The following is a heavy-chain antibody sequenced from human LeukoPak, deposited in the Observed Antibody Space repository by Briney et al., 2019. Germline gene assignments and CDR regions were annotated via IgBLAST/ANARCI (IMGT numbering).Heavy chain of an antibody. V-gene: IGHV3-9*01. Sequence: PGGSLRLSCAASGFTFDDYAMHWVRQAPGKGLEWVSGLSWNSGSIGYADSVKGRFTISRDNAKNSLYLQMNSLRAEDTALYYCAKDAVKGSSWYYGMDVWGQGTTVTVSS. J-gene: IGHJ6*02. CDR1: GFTFDDYA. D-gene: IGHD6-13*01. CDR2: LSWNSGSI. CDR3: AKDAVKGSSWYYGMDV.